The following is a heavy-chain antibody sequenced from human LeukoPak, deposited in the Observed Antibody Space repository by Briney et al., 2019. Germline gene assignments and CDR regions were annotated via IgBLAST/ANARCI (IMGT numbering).Heavy chain of an antibody. Sequence: SETLSLTCAVYGGSFSGYYWSWIRQPPGKGLEWIGEINHSGSTNYNPSLKSRVTISVDTSKNQFSLKLSSVTAADTAVYYCARRIVTIFGVAYTNDAFDIWGQGTMVTVSS. J-gene: IGHJ3*02. CDR2: INHSGST. V-gene: IGHV4-34*01. CDR3: ARRIVTIFGVAYTNDAFDI. CDR1: GGSFSGYY. D-gene: IGHD3-3*01.